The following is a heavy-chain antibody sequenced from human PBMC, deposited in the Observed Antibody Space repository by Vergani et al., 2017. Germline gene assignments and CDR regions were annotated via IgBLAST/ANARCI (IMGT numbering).Heavy chain of an antibody. J-gene: IGHJ6*03. D-gene: IGHD7-27*01. V-gene: IGHV4-39*02. CDR3: AKETGGYYYYYMDV. CDR1: GGSISSSSYY. Sequence: QLQLQESGPGLVKPSETLSLTCTVSGGSISSSSYYWGWIRQPPGKGLEWIGSIYYSGSTYYNPSLKSRVTISVDTSKNQFSLKLSSVTAADTAVYYCAKETGGYYYYYMDVWGKGTTVTVSS. CDR2: IYYSGST.